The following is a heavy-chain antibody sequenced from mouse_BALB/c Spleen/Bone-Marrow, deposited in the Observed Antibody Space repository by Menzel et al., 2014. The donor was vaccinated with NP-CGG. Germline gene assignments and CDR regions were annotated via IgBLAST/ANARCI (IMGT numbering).Heavy chain of an antibody. J-gene: IGHJ2*01. V-gene: IGHV1-7*01. CDR1: GYTFTNYW. CDR3: ARRGLYVDY. D-gene: IGHD3-1*01. Sequence: VMLVESGAELAKPGASVKMSCKASGYTFTNYWIHWVKQRPGQGLEWIGYINPSTGYTEYNQKFKDKATLTADKSSSTAYTQLSSLTSEDSAVYYCARRGLYVDYWGQGTTLTVSS. CDR2: INPSTGYT.